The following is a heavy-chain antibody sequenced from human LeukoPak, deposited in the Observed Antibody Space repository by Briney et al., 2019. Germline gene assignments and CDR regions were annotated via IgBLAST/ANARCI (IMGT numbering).Heavy chain of an antibody. CDR3: ARHQVEAMVATTSPYYFDY. J-gene: IGHJ4*02. CDR2: IYPGGSDT. V-gene: IGHV5-51*01. Sequence: GESLKISCKGSGYGFTSYWIGWVRQMPGKGVEWMGIIYPGGSDTRYSPSFQGQVTISADKSISTAYLQWSSLKASDTAMYHCARHQVEAMVATTSPYYFDYWGQGTLVTVSS. D-gene: IGHD5-12*01. CDR1: GYGFTSYW.